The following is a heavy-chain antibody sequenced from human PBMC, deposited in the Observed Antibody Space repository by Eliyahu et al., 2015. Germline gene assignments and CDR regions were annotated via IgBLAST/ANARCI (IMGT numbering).Heavy chain of an antibody. D-gene: IGHD3-10*01. J-gene: IGHJ4*02. V-gene: IGHV4-30-4*01. CDR1: GXSISXGDYY. CDR2: IYYSGST. Sequence: QVQLQESGPGLVKPSQTLSLTXXXSGXSISXGDYYWSWIRQPPGKGLEWIGYIYYSGSTYYNPSLKSRVTISVDTSKNQFSLKLSSVTAADTAVYYCARVTPRMVRGVIFDYWGQGTLVTVSS. CDR3: ARVTPRMVRGVIFDY.